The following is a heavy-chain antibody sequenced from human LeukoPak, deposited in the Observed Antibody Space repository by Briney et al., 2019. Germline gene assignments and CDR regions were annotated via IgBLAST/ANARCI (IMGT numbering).Heavy chain of an antibody. CDR1: GYTLTELS. D-gene: IGHD3-10*01. Sequence: ASVKVSCKVSGYTLTELSMHWVRQAPGKGLEWMGGFDPEDGETIYAQKFQGRVTMTEDTSTDTAYMELSSLRSEDTAVYYCATDRSGVRLRALAEYFQHWGQGTLVTVSS. V-gene: IGHV1-24*01. J-gene: IGHJ1*01. CDR3: ATDRSGVRLRALAEYFQH. CDR2: FDPEDGET.